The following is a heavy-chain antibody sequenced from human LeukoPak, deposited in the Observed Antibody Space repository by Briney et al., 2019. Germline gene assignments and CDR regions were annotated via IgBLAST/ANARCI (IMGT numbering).Heavy chain of an antibody. Sequence: ASVKVSCKASGYTFTHHGISWVRQTPGQGLEWMGWISCYNGDTHYAQKFQGRVTMTTDKSTSTAYMEVRSLRSDDTAVYYCARDPSNTSGYYAYFDNWGQGTLVTVSS. CDR3: ARDPSNTSGYYAYFDN. CDR2: ISCYNGDT. D-gene: IGHD6-19*01. CDR1: GYTFTHHG. J-gene: IGHJ4*02. V-gene: IGHV1-18*01.